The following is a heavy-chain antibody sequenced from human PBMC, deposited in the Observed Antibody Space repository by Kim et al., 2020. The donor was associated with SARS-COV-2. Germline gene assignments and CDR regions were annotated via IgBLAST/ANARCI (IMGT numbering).Heavy chain of an antibody. Sequence: GGSLRLSCAASGFSFGEYSMHWVRQTPGKGLEWVSGISWNSGRIHYADSVKGRFTISRDNARNSLYLQMNSLRPEDTALYYCAKDIEYSGKGAFDIWGQGTMVTVSS. V-gene: IGHV3-9*01. D-gene: IGHD5-12*01. CDR1: GFSFGEYS. CDR3: AKDIEYSGKGAFDI. J-gene: IGHJ3*02. CDR2: ISWNSGRI.